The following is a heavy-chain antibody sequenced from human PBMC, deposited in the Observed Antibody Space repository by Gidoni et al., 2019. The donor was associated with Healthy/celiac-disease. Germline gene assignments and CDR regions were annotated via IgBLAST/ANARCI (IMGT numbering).Heavy chain of an antibody. CDR3: ARDRTIALYYYYGMDV. V-gene: IGHV3-30*04. CDR2: ISYDGSNK. J-gene: IGHJ6*02. D-gene: IGHD3-9*01. CDR1: GFTFSSYA. Sequence: QVQLVESGGGVVQPGRSLRLSCAASGFTFSSYAMHWVRQAPGKGLEWVAVISYDGSNKYYADSVKGRFTISRDNSKNTLYLQMNSLRAEDTAVYYCARDRTIALYYYYGMDVWGQGTTVTVSS.